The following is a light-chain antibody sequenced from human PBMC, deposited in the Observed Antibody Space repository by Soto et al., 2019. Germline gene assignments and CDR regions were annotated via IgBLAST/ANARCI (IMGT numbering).Light chain of an antibody. CDR2: EVT. J-gene: IGLJ2*01. CDR1: SSDVGAYTF. V-gene: IGLV2-14*03. CDR3: SSYTDSSTLL. Sequence: QSALTQPASVSGSPGQSITISCTGTSSDVGAYTFVSWYQQHPDKAPKLMIYEVTNRPSGVSNRFSGSKSGNTASLTISGPQAEDEANYYCSSYTDSSTLLFGGGTKLTVL.